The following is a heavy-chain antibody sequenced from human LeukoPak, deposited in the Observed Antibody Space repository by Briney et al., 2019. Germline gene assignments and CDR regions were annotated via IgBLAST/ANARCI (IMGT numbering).Heavy chain of an antibody. CDR1: GFTFSSHA. Sequence: GGSLRLSCAASGFTFSSHALHWVRQAPGKGLEWVAVISSDGSYKYYADSVKGRFTISRDNSKNTLYLQMNSLRAEDTAMYYCARGAYCSSTSCYFTWGQGTLVTVSS. D-gene: IGHD2-2*01. V-gene: IGHV3-30*14. J-gene: IGHJ5*02. CDR3: ARGAYCSSTSCYFT. CDR2: ISSDGSYK.